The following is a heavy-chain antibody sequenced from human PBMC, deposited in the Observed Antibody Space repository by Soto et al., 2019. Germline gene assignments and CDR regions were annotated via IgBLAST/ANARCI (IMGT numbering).Heavy chain of an antibody. CDR1: GFTFNNYA. D-gene: IGHD3-3*01. CDR2: ISGSGSYT. V-gene: IGHV3-23*01. CDR3: AKCVRGYYWYFDY. Sequence: GGSLRLSCAASGFTFNNYAMSWVRQAPGKGLEWVSTISGSGSYTYYADSVKGRFTVSRDNSKNTVSLQMNSLRAEDTAIYYCAKCVRGYYWYFDYWGQETLVTVSS. J-gene: IGHJ4*02.